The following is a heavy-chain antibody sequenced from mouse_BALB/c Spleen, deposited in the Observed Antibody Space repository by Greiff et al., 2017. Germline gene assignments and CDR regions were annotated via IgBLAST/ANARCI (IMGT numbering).Heavy chain of an antibody. D-gene: IGHD2-1*01. CDR1: GYTFTSYW. CDR3: ARLGFDGNSYYFDY. J-gene: IGHJ2*01. CDR2: INPSTGYT. Sequence: VQLQQSGAELVRPGASVKMSCKASGYTFTSYWMHWVKQRPGQGLEWIGYINPSTGYTEYNQKFKDKATLTADKSSSTAYMQLSSLTSEDSAVYYCARLGFDGNSYYFDYWGQGTTLTVSS. V-gene: IGHV1-4*01.